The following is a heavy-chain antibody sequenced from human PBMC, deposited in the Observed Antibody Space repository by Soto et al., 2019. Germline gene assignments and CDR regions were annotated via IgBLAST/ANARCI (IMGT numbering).Heavy chain of an antibody. D-gene: IGHD6-19*01. CDR2: ISAYNGNT. V-gene: IGHV1-18*01. CDR3: ARDERFVAGGLYYGMDV. J-gene: IGHJ6*02. CDR1: GYTFTSYG. Sequence: ASVKVSCKASGYTFTSYGISWVRQAPGQGLEWMGWISAYNGNTNYAQKLQGRVTMTTDTSTSTAYMELRSLRSDDTAVYYCARDERFVAGGLYYGMDVWGQGTTVTVSS.